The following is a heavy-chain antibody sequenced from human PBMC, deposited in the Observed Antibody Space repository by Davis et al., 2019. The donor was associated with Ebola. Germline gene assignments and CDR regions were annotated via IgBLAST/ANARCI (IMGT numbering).Heavy chain of an antibody. D-gene: IGHD3-16*01. CDR3: AKSLGYGMDV. CDR1: GFTFSSYA. Sequence: GESLKISCVAYGFTFSSYAMHWVRQAPGKGLEWVAFISYDGSNKYYADSVKGRFTISRDNSKNTLYLQMNSLRAEDTAVYYCAKSLGYGMDVWGQVTTVTVSS. J-gene: IGHJ6*02. CDR2: ISYDGSNK. V-gene: IGHV3-30-3*02.